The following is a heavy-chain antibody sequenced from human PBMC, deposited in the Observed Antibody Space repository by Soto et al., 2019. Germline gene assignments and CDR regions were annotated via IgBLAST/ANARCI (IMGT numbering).Heavy chain of an antibody. J-gene: IGHJ4*02. Sequence: EVQLLESGGGLVQPGGSLRLSCAASGFTFSSYAMSWVRQAPGKGLEWVSAISGSGGSTYYADSVKGRFTISRDNSKNTLYLQMNSLRAEDTAVYYCAKDAPYSLIVVVISLFDYWGQGTLVTVSS. D-gene: IGHD3-22*01. CDR2: ISGSGGST. CDR3: AKDAPYSLIVVVISLFDY. CDR1: GFTFSSYA. V-gene: IGHV3-23*01.